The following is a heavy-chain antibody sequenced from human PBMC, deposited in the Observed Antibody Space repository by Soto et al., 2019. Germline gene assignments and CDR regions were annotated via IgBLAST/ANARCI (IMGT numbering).Heavy chain of an antibody. Sequence: GESLKISCKGSGYIFTTYWIAWVRQKPGKGLEWMGIIYPGDSDTRYSPSFQGQVTISADRSISTAYLQWSSLKASDTAIYYCARRNPPSRDYNYYGMDVWGQGTTVTVSS. V-gene: IGHV5-51*01. CDR2: IYPGDSDT. CDR3: ARRNPPSRDYNYYGMDV. CDR1: GYIFTTYW. D-gene: IGHD6-6*01. J-gene: IGHJ6*02.